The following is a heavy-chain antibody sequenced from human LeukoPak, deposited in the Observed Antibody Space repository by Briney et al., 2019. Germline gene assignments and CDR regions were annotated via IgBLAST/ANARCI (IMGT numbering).Heavy chain of an antibody. CDR1: GGTFSSYA. J-gene: IGHJ5*02. V-gene: IGHV1-69*05. Sequence: SVKVSCKASGGTFSSYAISWVRQAPGQGLEWMGGIIPIFGTANYAQKFQGRVTITTDESTSTAYMELSSLRSEDTAVYYCARWEYYYDSSGYPWGWFDPWGQGTLVTVSS. CDR3: ARWEYYYDSSGYPWGWFDP. D-gene: IGHD3-22*01. CDR2: IIPIFGTA.